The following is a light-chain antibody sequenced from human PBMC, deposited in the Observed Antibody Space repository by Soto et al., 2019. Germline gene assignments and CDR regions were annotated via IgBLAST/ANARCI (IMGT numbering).Light chain of an antibody. CDR3: QQRSNWPSWT. CDR2: DAS. V-gene: IGKV3-11*01. Sequence: EIGLTQSPATLSLSPGERATLSCRASQSVSSYLAWYQQKPGQAPRLLIYDASNRATGIPARFSGSGSGTDFTLTISSLEPEDFAVYYCQQRSNWPSWTFGQGTKV. J-gene: IGKJ1*01. CDR1: QSVSSY.